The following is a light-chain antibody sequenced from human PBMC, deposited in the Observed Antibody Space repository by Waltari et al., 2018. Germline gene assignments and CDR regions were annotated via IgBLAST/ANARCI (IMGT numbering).Light chain of an antibody. CDR1: RNDLWNYDL. CDR2: GAT. J-gene: IGLJ1*01. CDR3: FSFVAANSFV. V-gene: IGLV2-23*01. Sequence: QSALTQPASVSGSPGQSITLSCTGTRNDLWNYDLVSWYQQRPGEAPKLLMYGATKRPSGVSNRFSGSKSGKTASLTISGLQTEDEADYYCFSFVAANSFVFGPGTKVTVL.